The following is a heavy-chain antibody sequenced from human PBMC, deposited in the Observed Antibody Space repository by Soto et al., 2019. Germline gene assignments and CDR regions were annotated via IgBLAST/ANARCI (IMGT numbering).Heavy chain of an antibody. D-gene: IGHD1-26*01. Sequence: EVQLVESGGGLVQPGGSLRLSCAASGFTFRNYWMHWGRQAPGKGLVWVSRIKYDESSTNYADSVYGRFTISRDNAKNTLYLQMNSLRGEDTAVYYCARGGWGAYYLDSWGQGTLVTVSS. CDR2: IKYDESST. CDR3: ARGGWGAYYLDS. J-gene: IGHJ4*02. CDR1: GFTFRNYW. V-gene: IGHV3-74*01.